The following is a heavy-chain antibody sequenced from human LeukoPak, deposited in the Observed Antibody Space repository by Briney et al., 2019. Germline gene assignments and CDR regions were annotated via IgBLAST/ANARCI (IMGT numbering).Heavy chain of an antibody. CDR2: MNLGGSDT. CDR1: GYSFTNDW. Sequence: GESLKISCKGSGYSFTNDWIGWVRQVPGKGLEYMGMMNLGGSDTRYSPSFQGQVTISADKSINTAYLQWSNLKASDTAIYYCARWGYDSGSYFFDYWGQGTLVTVSS. D-gene: IGHD3-10*01. J-gene: IGHJ4*02. V-gene: IGHV5-51*01. CDR3: ARWGYDSGSYFFDY.